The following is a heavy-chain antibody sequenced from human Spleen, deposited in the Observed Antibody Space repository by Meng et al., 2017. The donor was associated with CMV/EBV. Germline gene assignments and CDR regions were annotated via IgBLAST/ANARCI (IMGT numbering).Heavy chain of an antibody. CDR1: GFTFSAYA. D-gene: IGHD2/OR15-2a*01. CDR3: ARQYLSYYFDY. Sequence: LKLSCAASGFTFSAYAFHWVRQAPGKGLEWVALTSFDGTNNFYADSVKGRFTISRDKSKNTLYLQMDSLRVEDTAVFSCARQYLSYYFDYWGQGTLVTVSS. CDR2: TSFDGTNN. J-gene: IGHJ4*02. V-gene: IGHV3-30*04.